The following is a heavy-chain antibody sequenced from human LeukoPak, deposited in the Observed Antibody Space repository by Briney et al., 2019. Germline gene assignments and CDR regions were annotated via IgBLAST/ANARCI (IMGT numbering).Heavy chain of an antibody. CDR1: GFTFSSYW. J-gene: IGHJ4*02. D-gene: IGHD6-13*01. V-gene: IGHV3-7*01. CDR3: ASPTPNIAAAVSAY. Sequence: GGSLRLSCAASGFTFSSYWMSWVRQAPGKGLEWVANIKQDGSEKYYVDSVKGRFTISRDNAKNSLYLQMNSLRAEDTAVYYCASPTPNIAAAVSAYWGQGTLVTVSS. CDR2: IKQDGSEK.